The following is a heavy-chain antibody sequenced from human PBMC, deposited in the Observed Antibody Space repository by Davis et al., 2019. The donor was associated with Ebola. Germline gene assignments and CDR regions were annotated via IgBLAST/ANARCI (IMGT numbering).Heavy chain of an antibody. CDR1: GGSISSYY. D-gene: IGHD2-15*01. J-gene: IGHJ5*02. Sequence: ETLSLTCTVSGGSISSYYWSWIRQPPGKGLEWIGEINHSGSTNYNPSLKSRVTISVDTSKNQFSLKLSSVTAADTAVYYCARSGGISRFDPWGQGTLVTVSS. V-gene: IGHV4-34*01. CDR3: ARSGGISRFDP. CDR2: INHSGST.